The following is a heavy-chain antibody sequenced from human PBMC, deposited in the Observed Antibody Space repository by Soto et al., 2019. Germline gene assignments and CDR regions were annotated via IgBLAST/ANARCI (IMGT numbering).Heavy chain of an antibody. J-gene: IGHJ6*02. CDR2: ISYDGSNK. Sequence: QVQLVESGGGVVQPGRSLRLSCAASGFTFSSYGMHWVRQAPGKGLEWVAVISYDGSNKYYADSVKGRFTISRDNSKNTLYLQRNSLRAEDTAVYYCAKDKDITMVRGVNQDGMDVCGQGTTVTVSS. CDR3: AKDKDITMVRGVNQDGMDV. D-gene: IGHD3-10*01. V-gene: IGHV3-30*18. CDR1: GFTFSSYG.